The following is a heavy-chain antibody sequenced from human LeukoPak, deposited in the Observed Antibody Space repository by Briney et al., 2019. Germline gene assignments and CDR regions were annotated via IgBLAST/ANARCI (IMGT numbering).Heavy chain of an antibody. J-gene: IGHJ4*02. CDR1: GFTVSSNY. D-gene: IGHD4-17*01. V-gene: IGHV3-66*02. CDR3: ARADYGVSPFDY. Sequence: PGGSLRLSCAASGFTVSSNYMSWVRQAPGKGLEWVSVIYSGGSTYYADSVKGRFTISRDNSKNTLYLQMNSLRAEDTDVYHCARADYGVSPFDYWGQGTLVTVSS. CDR2: IYSGGST.